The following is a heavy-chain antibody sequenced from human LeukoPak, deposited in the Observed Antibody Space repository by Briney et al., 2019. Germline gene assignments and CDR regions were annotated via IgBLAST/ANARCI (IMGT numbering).Heavy chain of an antibody. CDR3: ASARAWGENFDY. V-gene: IGHV3-21*01. J-gene: IGHJ4*02. CDR2: ISSSSSYI. D-gene: IGHD3-16*01. Sequence: PGGSLRLSCAASGFTFSSYSMNWVRQAPGKGLEWVSSISSSSSYIYYADSVKGRFTISRDNAKNSLYLQMNSLRAEDTAVYYCASARAWGENFDYWGQGTLVTVSS. CDR1: GFTFSSYS.